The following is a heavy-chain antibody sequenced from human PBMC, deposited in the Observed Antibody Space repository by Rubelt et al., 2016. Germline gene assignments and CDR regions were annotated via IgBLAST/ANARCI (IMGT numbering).Heavy chain of an antibody. CDR3: ARGIPGYSYFDS. J-gene: IGHJ4*02. D-gene: IGHD5-18*01. CDR2: IGTAGDT. V-gene: IGHV3-13*01. Sequence: QATGKGLEWVSAIGTAGDTYYPGSVKGRFTISRENAKNSLYLQMNSLRAGDTAVYYCARGIPGYSYFDSWGQGVRVTVSS.